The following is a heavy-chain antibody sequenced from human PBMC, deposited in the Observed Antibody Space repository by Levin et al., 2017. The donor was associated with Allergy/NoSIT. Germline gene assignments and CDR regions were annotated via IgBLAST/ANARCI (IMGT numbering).Heavy chain of an antibody. CDR2: IYSSGST. V-gene: IGHV4-59*08. J-gene: IGHJ6*02. CDR1: GRSIRTYY. CDR3: ARQSYYYYGMDV. Sequence: SETLSLTCDVSGRSIRTYYWSWIRQPPGKGLEWIGYIYSSGSTNYNPSLKSRVTISVDTSKNQFSLKLSSVTAADTAVYYCARQSYYYYGMDVWGQGTTVTVSS.